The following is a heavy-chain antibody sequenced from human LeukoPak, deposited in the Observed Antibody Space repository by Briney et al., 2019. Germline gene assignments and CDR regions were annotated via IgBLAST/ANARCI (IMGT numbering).Heavy chain of an antibody. D-gene: IGHD6-19*01. V-gene: IGHV3-53*01. J-gene: IGHJ4*02. Sequence: GGSLRLSCAASGFSVSSTYMNWFRQAPGKGLEWVSIIYRDGSTYYADYVKGRFTISIDNAKKSMYLQMNSLRVEDTAIYYCVSGSGWIFDYWGQGTLVTVSS. CDR2: IYRDGST. CDR1: GFSVSSTY. CDR3: VSGSGWIFDY.